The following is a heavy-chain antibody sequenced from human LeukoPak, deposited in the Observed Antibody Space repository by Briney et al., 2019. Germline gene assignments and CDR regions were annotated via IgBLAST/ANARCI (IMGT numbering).Heavy chain of an antibody. CDR1: GGSISSYY. V-gene: IGHV4-59*01. CDR2: IYYTGNT. CDR3: ATAPHTYYFDY. J-gene: IGHJ4*02. Sequence: SETLSLTCTVSGGSISSYYWSWIRQPPGKGLEWIAYIYYTGNTNYNPSLKSRVTISVDTSKNQISLKLSSVTAADTAVYYCATAPHTYYFDYWGQGTLVTVSS.